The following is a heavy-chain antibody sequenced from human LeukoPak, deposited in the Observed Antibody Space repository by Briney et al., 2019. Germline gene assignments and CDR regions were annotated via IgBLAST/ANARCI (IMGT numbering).Heavy chain of an antibody. CDR3: ARLIIGYYYYYYMDV. D-gene: IGHD3-16*02. CDR2: IIPIFGTA. CDR1: GGTFSSYA. J-gene: IGHJ6*03. V-gene: IGHV1-69*06. Sequence: SVKFSCKASGGTFSSYAISWVRPAPGQGLEWMGGIIPIFGTANYAQKFQGRVTITADKSTSTAYMELSSLRSEDTAVYYCARLIIGYYYYYYMDVWGKGTTVTIPS.